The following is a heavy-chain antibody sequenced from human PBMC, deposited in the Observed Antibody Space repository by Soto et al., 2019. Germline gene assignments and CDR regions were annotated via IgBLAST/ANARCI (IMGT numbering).Heavy chain of an antibody. Sequence: ASVKVSCKASGISFINHYVHWVRQAPGQGPEWMGVINPNSGVTAYAQKFQGRVTMTRNTSISTAYMELSSLRSEDTAVYYCAREHSWFDPWGLGTLVTVSS. CDR3: AREHSWFDP. CDR1: GISFINHY. V-gene: IGHV1-46*01. CDR2: INPNSGVT. J-gene: IGHJ5*02.